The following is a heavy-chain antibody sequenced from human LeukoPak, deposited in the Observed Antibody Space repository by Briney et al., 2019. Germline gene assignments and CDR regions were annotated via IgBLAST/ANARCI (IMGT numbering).Heavy chain of an antibody. Sequence: GGSLRLSCAASGFTFSDYEMNWVRQGPGKGLEWVSGISGSDGSTYDADSVKGRFTISRDNSKNTLSLQMNSLRAEDTAVYYCARGRHNWANDVFDIWGQGTMVTVSS. D-gene: IGHD1-20*01. V-gene: IGHV3-23*01. CDR1: GFTFSDYE. CDR2: ISGSDGST. CDR3: ARGRHNWANDVFDI. J-gene: IGHJ3*02.